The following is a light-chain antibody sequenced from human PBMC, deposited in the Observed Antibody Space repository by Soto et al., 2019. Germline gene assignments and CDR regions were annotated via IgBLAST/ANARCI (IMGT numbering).Light chain of an antibody. V-gene: IGLV2-23*02. Sequence: QSALTQPASVSGSPGQSITISCTGTSSDVGSYNLVSWYQQHPGKAPKLMISEVSKRPSGVSNRFSGSNSGNTASLTISGLRAEDEADYYCCSYAGSYTYVFGTGTKLTVL. CDR2: EVS. CDR1: SSDVGSYNL. J-gene: IGLJ1*01. CDR3: CSYAGSYTYV.